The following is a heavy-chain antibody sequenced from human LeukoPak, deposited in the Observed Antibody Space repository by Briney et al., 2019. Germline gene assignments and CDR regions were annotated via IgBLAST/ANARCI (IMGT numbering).Heavy chain of an antibody. Sequence: SETLSLTCTVSGGSISSGSYYWSWIRQPAGKGLEWIGRIYTSGSTNYNPSLKSRVTISVDTSKNQFSLKLSSVTAADTAMYYCARDFTYYYDSSAGDAFDIWGQGTMVTVSS. D-gene: IGHD3-22*01. J-gene: IGHJ3*02. V-gene: IGHV4-61*02. CDR3: ARDFTYYYDSSAGDAFDI. CDR2: IYTSGST. CDR1: GGSISSGSYY.